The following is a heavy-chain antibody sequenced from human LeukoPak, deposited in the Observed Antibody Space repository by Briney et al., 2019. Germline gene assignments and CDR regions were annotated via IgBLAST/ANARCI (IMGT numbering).Heavy chain of an antibody. CDR2: ISRTSETI. CDR1: GFTFSDSG. D-gene: IGHD5/OR15-5a*01. CDR3: ASPKKGYSVYDLEY. Sequence: PGGSLRLSCVASGFTFSDSGMNWVRQAPGKGPEWVSYISRTSETIHYADSVKGRFTVARDNAKNSLFLQMSSLRAEDTAVYYCASPKKGYSVYDLEYWGQGTLVTVSS. J-gene: IGHJ4*02. V-gene: IGHV3-48*04.